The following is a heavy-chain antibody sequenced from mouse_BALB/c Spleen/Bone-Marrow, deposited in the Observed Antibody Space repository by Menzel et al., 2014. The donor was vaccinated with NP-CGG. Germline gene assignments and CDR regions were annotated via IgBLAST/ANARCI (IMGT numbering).Heavy chain of an antibody. CDR1: GFSLTNYG. CDR2: IWAGGST. J-gene: IGHJ1*01. Sequence: QVQLQQSGPGLVAPSQSLSITCTVFGFSLTNYGVHWVRQPPGKGLEWLGVIWAGGSTNYNSALMSRLSISKDNSKSQVFLKMNSLQTDDTAMYYCARVTGTDWYFDVWGAGTTVTVSS. V-gene: IGHV2-9*02. D-gene: IGHD4-1*01. CDR3: ARVTGTDWYFDV.